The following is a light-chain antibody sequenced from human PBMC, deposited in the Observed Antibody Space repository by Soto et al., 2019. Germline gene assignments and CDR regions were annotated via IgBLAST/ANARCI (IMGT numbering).Light chain of an antibody. V-gene: IGKV1-12*01. J-gene: IGKJ1*01. Sequence: DIQMTQSPSSVSASVGDRVTITCRASQSISTFLAWYQQKPGKAPKILISAASNLQSGVPSRFSGSGSGTDFTLTISSLQPEDFATYFCQQFYSFPWTFGQGTQVEIK. CDR1: QSISTF. CDR3: QQFYSFPWT. CDR2: AAS.